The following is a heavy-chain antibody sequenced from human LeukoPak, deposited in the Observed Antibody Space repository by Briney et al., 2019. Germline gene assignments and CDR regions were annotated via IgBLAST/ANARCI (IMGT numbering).Heavy chain of an antibody. CDR1: GGSFSGYY. Sequence: PSETLSLTCAVYGGSFSGYYWSWIRQPAGKGLEWIGRIYTSGSTNYNPSLKSRVTMSVDTSKNQFSLKLSSVTAADTAVYYCARAGGSGDSFDYWGQGTLVTVSS. D-gene: IGHD2-21*01. V-gene: IGHV4-59*10. J-gene: IGHJ4*02. CDR2: IYTSGST. CDR3: ARAGGSGDSFDY.